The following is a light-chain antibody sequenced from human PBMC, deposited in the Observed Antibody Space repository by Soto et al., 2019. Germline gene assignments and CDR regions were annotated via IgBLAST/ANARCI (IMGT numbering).Light chain of an antibody. CDR3: SSYRIANTYV. CDR2: EVS. Sequence: QSVLTQPPSASGTPGQRITISCTGTSHDVGDYDYVSWYQQHPGKAPKILIYEVSNRPSGVSNRFSGSKSGNTASLTISGLQTEDEADYYCSSYRIANTYVFGTGTKVTVL. CDR1: SHDVGDYDY. J-gene: IGLJ1*01. V-gene: IGLV2-14*01.